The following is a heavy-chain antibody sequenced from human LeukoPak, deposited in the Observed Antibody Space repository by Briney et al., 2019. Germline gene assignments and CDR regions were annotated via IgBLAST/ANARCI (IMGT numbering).Heavy chain of an antibody. CDR3: AKAGQPLSQFDY. Sequence: GGSLRLSCAASGFTFSSYAMGWVRQAPGKGLEWVSAISGSGGSTYYADSVKGRFTISRDNSKNTLYLQMNSLRAEDTAVYYCAKAGQPLSQFDYWGQGTLVTVSS. J-gene: IGHJ4*02. CDR2: ISGSGGST. V-gene: IGHV3-23*01. D-gene: IGHD3-10*01. CDR1: GFTFSSYA.